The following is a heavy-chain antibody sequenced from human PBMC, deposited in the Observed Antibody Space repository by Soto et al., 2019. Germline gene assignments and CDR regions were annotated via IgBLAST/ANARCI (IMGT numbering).Heavy chain of an antibody. J-gene: IGHJ2*01. V-gene: IGHV4-39*01. Sequence: SETLSLTCTVSGGSISSSSYYWGWIRQPPGKGLEWIGSIYYSGSTYYNPSLKSRVTISVDTSKNQFSLKLSSVTAADTAVYYCARLTLDIVVVPAAMGDWYFDLWGRGTLVTVSS. CDR2: IYYSGST. D-gene: IGHD2-2*03. CDR1: GGSISSSSYY. CDR3: ARLTLDIVVVPAAMGDWYFDL.